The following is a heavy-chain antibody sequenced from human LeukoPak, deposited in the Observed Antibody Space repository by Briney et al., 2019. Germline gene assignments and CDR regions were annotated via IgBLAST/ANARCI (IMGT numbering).Heavy chain of an antibody. CDR3: ARLEYSSGWYPDY. CDR2: IDPSDSYT. Sequence: GESLEISFKGSGYRFTSYWIIWVRPMPGRGLEWMGRIDPSDSYTNYRPSFQGHVTISADKSVSTAYLQWSSLKPSDTAMYYCARLEYSSGWYPDYWGQGTLVTVSS. D-gene: IGHD6-19*01. V-gene: IGHV5-10-1*01. J-gene: IGHJ4*02. CDR1: GYRFTSYW.